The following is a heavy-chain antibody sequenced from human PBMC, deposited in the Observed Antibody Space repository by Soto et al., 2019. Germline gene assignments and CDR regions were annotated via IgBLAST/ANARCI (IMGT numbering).Heavy chain of an antibody. J-gene: IGHJ4*02. V-gene: IGHV3-53*01. CDR2: IYSGGSA. CDR3: AREGRGWSGIDY. CDR1: GFTVSSTY. D-gene: IGHD6-19*01. Sequence: EVQLVESGGGLIQPGGSLRLSCAASGFTVSSTYMNWVRQAPGKGLEWVAVIYSGGSAYYADSVKGRFTISRDHAENTRFLHVNNMRGDDTAVYCCAREGRGWSGIDYWGQGTLVTVSS.